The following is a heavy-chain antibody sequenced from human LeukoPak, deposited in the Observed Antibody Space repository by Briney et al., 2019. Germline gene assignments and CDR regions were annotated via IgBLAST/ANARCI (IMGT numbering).Heavy chain of an antibody. Sequence: GGSLRLSCAASGFTFSSYGMHWVRQAPGKGLEWVAVIWYDGSNKYYADSVKGRFTISRDNSKNTLYLQMNSLRAEDTAVYYCARDLRAAAGTYYGMDVWGQGTTVTVSS. CDR3: ARDLRAAAGTYYGMDV. J-gene: IGHJ6*02. CDR1: GFTFSSYG. D-gene: IGHD6-13*01. V-gene: IGHV3-33*01. CDR2: IWYDGSNK.